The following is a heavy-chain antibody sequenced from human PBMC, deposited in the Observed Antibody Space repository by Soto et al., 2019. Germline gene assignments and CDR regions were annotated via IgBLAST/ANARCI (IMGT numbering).Heavy chain of an antibody. J-gene: IGHJ4*02. D-gene: IGHD3-16*02. CDR1: GFTFSNYW. CDR2: IKQDGSEK. Sequence: GGSLRLSXAASGFTFSNYWMNWVRQAPGKGLEWVANIKQDGSEKFYVDSLKGRFTISRDNAKNSLFLQMNSLRAEDTAVYYCARGYYDYVWGNYRAYLVFDYWGQGALVTVSS. CDR3: ARGYYDYVWGNYRAYLVFDY. V-gene: IGHV3-7*03.